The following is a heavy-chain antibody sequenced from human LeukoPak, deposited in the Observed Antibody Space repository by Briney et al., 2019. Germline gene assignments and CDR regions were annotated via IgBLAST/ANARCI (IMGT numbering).Heavy chain of an antibody. D-gene: IGHD6-13*01. CDR3: ARRSAAVDY. CDR2: IWYDGSNK. V-gene: IGHV3-33*01. Sequence: GGSLRLSCAASGFTFSSHGMHWVRQAPGKGLEWVAVIWYDGSNKYYADSVKDRFTISRDNSKNTVYLQMNSLRTEDTAVYSCARRSAAVDYWGQGTLVTVSS. CDR1: GFTFSSHG. J-gene: IGHJ4*02.